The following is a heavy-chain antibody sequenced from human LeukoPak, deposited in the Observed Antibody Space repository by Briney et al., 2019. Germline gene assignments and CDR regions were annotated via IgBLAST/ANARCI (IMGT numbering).Heavy chain of an antibody. CDR2: ISSSGSTI. V-gene: IGHV3-11*04. CDR1: GLTFSDAW. D-gene: IGHD3-22*01. J-gene: IGHJ4*02. Sequence: GGSLTLSCAASGLTFSDAWMTWVRQAPGKGLEWVSYISSSGSTIYYADSVKGRFTISRGNAKNSLYLQMNSLRAEDTAVYYCAREYYYDSSGYYPYYFDYWGQGTLVTVSS. CDR3: AREYYYDSSGYYPYYFDY.